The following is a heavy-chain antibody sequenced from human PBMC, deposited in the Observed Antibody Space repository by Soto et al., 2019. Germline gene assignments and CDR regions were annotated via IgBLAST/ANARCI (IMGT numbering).Heavy chain of an antibody. Sequence: QVQLVQSGAEVKKPGASVKVSCKASGYTFTNYAMHWVRQAPGQRLEWMGWINAGNGNAKYSQKFQGGVTITRDTSASTDYMELSSLRSEDTAVYSCAILRYFGEGMGFDPWGQGTLVTVSS. V-gene: IGHV1-3*01. CDR3: AILRYFGEGMGFDP. CDR1: GYTFTNYA. D-gene: IGHD3-9*01. CDR2: INAGNGNA. J-gene: IGHJ5*02.